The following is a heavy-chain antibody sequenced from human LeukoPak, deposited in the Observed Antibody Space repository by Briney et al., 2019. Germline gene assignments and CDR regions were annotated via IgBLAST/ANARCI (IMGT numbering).Heavy chain of an antibody. V-gene: IGHV3-74*01. CDR1: GXTFSSYW. CDR3: ARTTVIRTLYYYYYGMDV. Sequence: GGSLRLSCAASGXTFSSYWMHWVRQAPGKGLVWVSRINSDGSSTSYADSVKGRFTISRDNAKNTPYLQMNSLRAEDTAVYYCARTTVIRTLYYYYYGMDVWGQGTTVTVSS. CDR2: INSDGSST. D-gene: IGHD4-17*01. J-gene: IGHJ6*02.